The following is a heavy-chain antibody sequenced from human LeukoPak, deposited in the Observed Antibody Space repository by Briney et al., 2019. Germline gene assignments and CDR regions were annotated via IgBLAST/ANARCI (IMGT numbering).Heavy chain of an antibody. J-gene: IGHJ6*03. CDR3: ARWNSIVVVPAAPGYYYYMDV. CDR2: IKQDGSEK. D-gene: IGHD2-2*01. V-gene: IGHV3-7*01. Sequence: GGSLRLSCAASGFTFSSYWMSWVRQAPGKGLEWVANIKQDGSEKYYVGSVKGRFTISRDNAKNSLYLQMNSLRAEDTAVYYCARWNSIVVVPAAPGYYYYMDVWGKGTTVTISS. CDR1: GFTFSSYW.